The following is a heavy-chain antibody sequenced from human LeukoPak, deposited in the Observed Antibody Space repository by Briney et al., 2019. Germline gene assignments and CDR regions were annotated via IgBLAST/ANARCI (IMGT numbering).Heavy chain of an antibody. CDR1: GFTFSSYA. D-gene: IGHD2-15*01. CDR3: ASGYRYCSGGSCYDLDWFDP. J-gene: IGHJ5*02. CDR2: ISYDGGNK. V-gene: IGHV3-30*04. Sequence: GGSLRLSCAASGFTFSSYAMHWVRQAPGKGLEWVAVISYDGGNKYYADSVKGRFTISRDNSKNTLYLQMNSLRAEDTAVYYCASGYRYCSGGSCYDLDWFDPWGQGTLVTVSS.